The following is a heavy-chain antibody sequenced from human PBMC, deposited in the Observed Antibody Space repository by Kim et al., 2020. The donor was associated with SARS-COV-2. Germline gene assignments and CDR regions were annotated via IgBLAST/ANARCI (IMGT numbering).Heavy chain of an antibody. V-gene: IGHV5-51*01. CDR3: ARGSITMVRGVTNLDY. CDR2: IYPGDSDT. D-gene: IGHD3-10*01. J-gene: IGHJ4*02. CDR1: GYSFTSYW. Sequence: GESLKISCKGSGYSFTSYWIGWVRQMPGKGLEWMGIIYPGDSDTRYSPSFQGQVTISADKSISTAYLQWSSLKASDTAMYYCARGSITMVRGVTNLDYWGQGTLVTVSS.